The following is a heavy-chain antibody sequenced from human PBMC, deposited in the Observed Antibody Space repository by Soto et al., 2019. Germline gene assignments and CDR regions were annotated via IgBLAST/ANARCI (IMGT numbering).Heavy chain of an antibody. CDR1: GFTFSGSA. CDR3: TRFISPSGSGYYYYGMDV. CDR2: IRSKANSYAT. Sequence: HPGGSLRLSCAASGFTFSGSAMHWVRQASGKGLEWVGRIRSKANSYATAYAASVKGRFTISRDDSKNTAYLQMNSLKTEDTAVYYCTRFISPSGSGYYYYGMDVWGQGTTVTVSS. D-gene: IGHD1-26*01. V-gene: IGHV3-73*01. J-gene: IGHJ6*02.